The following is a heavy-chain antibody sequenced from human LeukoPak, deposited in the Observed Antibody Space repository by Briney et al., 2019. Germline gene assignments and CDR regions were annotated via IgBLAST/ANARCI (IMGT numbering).Heavy chain of an antibody. V-gene: IGHV3-30*18. CDR3: AKGASMTTVTTPDY. CDR1: GFTFSSYG. Sequence: PGRSLRLSCAASGFTFSSYGMHWVRQAPGKGLEWVAVISYDGSNKYYADSVKGRFTISRDNSKNTLYLQMYSLRAEDTAVYYCAKGASMTTVTTPDYWGQGTLVTVSS. J-gene: IGHJ4*02. D-gene: IGHD4-17*01. CDR2: ISYDGSNK.